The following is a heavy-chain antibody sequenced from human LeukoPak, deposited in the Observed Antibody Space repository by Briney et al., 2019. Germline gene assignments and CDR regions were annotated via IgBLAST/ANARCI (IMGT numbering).Heavy chain of an antibody. V-gene: IGHV3-7*03. Sequence: SGGSLRLSCAASGFTLNNAWMSWVRQAPGKGLEWVANIKQDGSEKYYVDSVKGRFTISRDNAKNSLYLQMNSLRAEDTAVYYCARAVAGMEDYWGQGTLVTVSS. D-gene: IGHD6-19*01. J-gene: IGHJ4*02. CDR2: IKQDGSEK. CDR1: GFTLNNAW. CDR3: ARAVAGMEDY.